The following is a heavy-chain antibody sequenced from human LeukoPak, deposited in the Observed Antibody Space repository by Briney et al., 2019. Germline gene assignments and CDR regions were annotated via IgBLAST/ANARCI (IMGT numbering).Heavy chain of an antibody. CDR1: VGSISSGNW. CDR2: LYHDGTP. Sequence: SGTLSLTCAVSVGSISSGNWWSWVRQSPGKGLEWIGELYHDGTPNYNPSLKSRVTISADTFKNRFSLKLTSVTAADTAVYYCATAPILRGEAGEQYKYGMDVWGQGTTVIVSS. J-gene: IGHJ6*02. D-gene: IGHD1-1*01. V-gene: IGHV4-4*02. CDR3: ATAPILRGEAGEQYKYGMDV.